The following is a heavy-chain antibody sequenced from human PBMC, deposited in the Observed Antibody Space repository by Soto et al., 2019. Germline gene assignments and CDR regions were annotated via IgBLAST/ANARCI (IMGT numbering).Heavy chain of an antibody. CDR2: IWYDGSNK. CDR3: ARGGTPYHPYYFDY. Sequence: QVQLVESGGGVVQPGRSLRLSCAASGFPFSSYGMNGVRQAPGKGLEWVAVIWYDGSNKYYADSVKGRFTISRDNSKNTLYLQMNSLRAEDTAVYYCARGGTPYHPYYFDYWGQGTLVTVSS. J-gene: IGHJ4*02. V-gene: IGHV3-33*01. D-gene: IGHD3-16*01. CDR1: GFPFSSYG.